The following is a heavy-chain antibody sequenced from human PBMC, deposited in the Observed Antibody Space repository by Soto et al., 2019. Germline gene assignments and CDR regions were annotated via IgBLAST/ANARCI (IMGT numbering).Heavy chain of an antibody. CDR3: ARVVVVVVPAAMLDYYYYYMDV. D-gene: IGHD2-2*01. Sequence: ASVKVSCKASGYTFTSYGISWVRQAPGQGLEWMGWISAYNGNTNYAQKLQGRVTMTTDTSTSTAYMELRSLRSDDTAVYYCARVVVVVVPAAMLDYYYYYMDVWGKGTTVTVSS. CDR1: GYTFTSYG. CDR2: ISAYNGNT. V-gene: IGHV1-18*01. J-gene: IGHJ6*03.